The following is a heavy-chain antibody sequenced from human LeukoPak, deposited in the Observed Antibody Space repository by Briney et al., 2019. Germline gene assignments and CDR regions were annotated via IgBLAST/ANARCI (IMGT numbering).Heavy chain of an antibody. Sequence: GGSLRLSCAASGFTFSSYAMHWVRQAPGKGLEWVAVISYDGSNKYYADSVKGRFTISRDNSKNTLYLQMNSLRAEDTAVYYCARDSPDTYYCDSSGPNYFDYWGQGTLVTVSS. CDR2: ISYDGSNK. V-gene: IGHV3-30-3*01. J-gene: IGHJ4*02. CDR1: GFTFSSYA. D-gene: IGHD3-22*01. CDR3: ARDSPDTYYCDSSGPNYFDY.